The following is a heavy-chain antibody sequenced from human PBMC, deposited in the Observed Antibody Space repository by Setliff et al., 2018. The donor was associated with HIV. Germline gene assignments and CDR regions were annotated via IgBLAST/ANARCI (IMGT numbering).Heavy chain of an antibody. Sequence: GGSLRLSCAASGFTFSTYSMVWVRQAPGKGLEWVSGIGGAYDGNTYHADSVKGRFTIFRENSKNIVYLQMSNLRAEDTAVYYCARSPGGVEGSYFMYYYYYMDVWSKGTTVTVSS. CDR3: ARSPGGVEGSYFMYYYYYMDV. D-gene: IGHD3-10*01. CDR2: IGGAYDGNT. V-gene: IGHV3-23*01. CDR1: GFTFSTYS. J-gene: IGHJ6*03.